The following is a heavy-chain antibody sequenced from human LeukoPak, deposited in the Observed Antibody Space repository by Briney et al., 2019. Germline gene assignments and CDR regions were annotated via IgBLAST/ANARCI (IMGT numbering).Heavy chain of an antibody. V-gene: IGHV1-69*13. CDR3: AREGDQLERRAHYYYGMDV. J-gene: IGHJ6*04. Sequence: SVKLSCKASGHTFSSYAISWVRQAPAQGLEWMGGIIPIFGTENYAQKFQGRVTITADESTSTAHMELSSLRSEDTAVYYCAREGDQLERRAHYYYGMDVWGKGTTVTVSS. D-gene: IGHD1-1*01. CDR1: GHTFSSYA. CDR2: IIPIFGTE.